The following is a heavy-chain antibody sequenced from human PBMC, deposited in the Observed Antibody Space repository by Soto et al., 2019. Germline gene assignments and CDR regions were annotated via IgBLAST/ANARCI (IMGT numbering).Heavy chain of an antibody. CDR3: ARDGGGHWGPYDF. Sequence: EVQLAQSGGGLVQPGGSLRLSCTASGFTVSNTYMSWIRQAPGKGLEWVSVIWYDANTYYADSVKGRFTISRDNSKNTVYLQMNSLRAEDTGIYYCARDGGGHWGPYDFWGQGALVTISS. CDR2: IWYDANT. D-gene: IGHD7-27*01. V-gene: IGHV3-66*01. CDR1: GFTVSNTY. J-gene: IGHJ4*02.